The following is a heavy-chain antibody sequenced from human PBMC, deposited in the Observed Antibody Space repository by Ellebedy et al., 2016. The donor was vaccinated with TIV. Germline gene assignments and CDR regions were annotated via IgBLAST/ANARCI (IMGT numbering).Heavy chain of an antibody. Sequence: SQTLSLTCAISGDSVSSKTATWNWIRQSPSRGLEWLGRTYYRSKWYNEYAVAVRGRISINPDTSKNQFSLQLHSVTPEDTAVYFCARRGGVGAANTLDYWGQGSLVTVSS. CDR2: TYYRSKWYN. J-gene: IGHJ4*02. CDR1: GDSVSSKTAT. V-gene: IGHV6-1*01. CDR3: ARRGGVGAANTLDY. D-gene: IGHD3-16*01.